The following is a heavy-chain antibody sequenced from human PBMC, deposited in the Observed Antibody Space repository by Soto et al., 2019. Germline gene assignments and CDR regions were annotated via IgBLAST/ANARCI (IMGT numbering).Heavy chain of an antibody. CDR3: ARGVGYYRYYYMDV. J-gene: IGHJ6*03. D-gene: IGHD3-3*01. Sequence: GGSLRLSCAASGVTFCDYYMGWIRQAPGKGLEWVSYISSSGSTIYYADSVKGRFTISRDNAKNSLYLQMNSLRAEDTAVYYCARGVGYYRYYYMDVWGKGTTVTVSS. V-gene: IGHV3-11*01. CDR1: GVTFCDYY. CDR2: ISSSGSTI.